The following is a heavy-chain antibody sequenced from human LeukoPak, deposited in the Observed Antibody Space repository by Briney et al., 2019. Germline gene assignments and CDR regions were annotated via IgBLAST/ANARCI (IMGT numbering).Heavy chain of an antibody. Sequence: GGSLRLSCAASGFTFSSYGMHWVRQAPGKGLEWVAVISYDGSNKYYADSVKGRFTISRDNSKNTLYLQMNSLRAEDTAVYYCAKEAYVWGSMPSYFDYWGQGTLVTVSS. CDR3: AKEAYVWGSMPSYFDY. CDR1: GFTFSSYG. V-gene: IGHV3-30*18. J-gene: IGHJ4*02. D-gene: IGHD3-16*01. CDR2: ISYDGSNK.